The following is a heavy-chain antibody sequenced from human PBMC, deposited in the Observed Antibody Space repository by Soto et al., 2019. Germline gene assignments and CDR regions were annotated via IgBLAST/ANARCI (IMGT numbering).Heavy chain of an antibody. CDR3: ATATERTPGRRLDV. D-gene: IGHD3-16*01. CDR1: GDSFNDYA. V-gene: IGHV1-69*01. Sequence: VQLDQSETEVRKTGSSVKLSCKTSGDSFNDYAISWVGQAPGQGLEWMGGIIPIFNLVRYAEKFQGRVTMSATDSKGTASLKVTRLRSEDTAPSYCATATERTPGRRLDVWVLGTKVSVS. J-gene: IGHJ6*02. CDR2: IIPIFNLV.